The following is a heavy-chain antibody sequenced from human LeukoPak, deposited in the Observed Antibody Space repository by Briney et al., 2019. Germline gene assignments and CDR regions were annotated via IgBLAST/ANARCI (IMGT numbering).Heavy chain of an antibody. CDR1: GFTFSSYA. J-gene: IGHJ4*02. CDR3: AKPGGIIIYYFDY. CDR2: ISGSGDST. Sequence: GGSLRLSCAVSGFTFSSYAMTWVRQAPGKGLEWVSVISGSGDSTYYADSVKGRFTISRDNSKNTLYLQMNSLRAEDTALYYWAKPGGIIIYYFDYWGQGALVTVSS. D-gene: IGHD3/OR15-3a*01. V-gene: IGHV3-23*01.